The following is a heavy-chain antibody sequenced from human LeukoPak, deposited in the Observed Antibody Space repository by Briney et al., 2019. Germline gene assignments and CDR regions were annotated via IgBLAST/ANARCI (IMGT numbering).Heavy chain of an antibody. CDR2: IYYSGST. V-gene: IGHV4-59*08. CDR1: GGSISSYY. J-gene: IGHJ4*02. D-gene: IGHD3-10*01. CDR3: ARLAAGYYGYDY. Sequence: PSETLSLTCTVSGGSISSYYWSWIRQPPGKGLEWIGYIYYSGSTNYNPSLKSRVTISVDPSKNQFSLTLSSVTAADTAVYYCARLAAGYYGYDYWGQGTLVTVSS.